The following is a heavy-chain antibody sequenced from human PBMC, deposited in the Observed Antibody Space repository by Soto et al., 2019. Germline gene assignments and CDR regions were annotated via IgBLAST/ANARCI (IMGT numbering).Heavy chain of an antibody. CDR3: ARVGPWVPYYYDSSPYTFENWFDP. V-gene: IGHV4-38-2*01. CDR1: GYPITSGYY. Sequence: SETLSLTCAVSGYPITSGYYWGWIRQPPGKGLEWIGSIYHSGTYYNPSLNSRVTLSIDMTNNHVSLILNSVTAADTAVYYCARVGPWVPYYYDSSPYTFENWFDPWGQGTLVTVSS. CDR2: IYHSGT. J-gene: IGHJ5*02. D-gene: IGHD3-22*01.